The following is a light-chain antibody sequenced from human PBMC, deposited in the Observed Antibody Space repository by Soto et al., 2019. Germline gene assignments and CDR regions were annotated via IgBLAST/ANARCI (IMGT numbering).Light chain of an antibody. Sequence: EIVMTQSPATLSVSPGERATLSCRASQSVSSDLAWYQQKPGQAPRLIIYGASTRATGIPARFSGSGSGTEFTLTIRSLQTEDFAVYYCQQYNNWPWTFGQGTKVEIK. J-gene: IGKJ1*01. V-gene: IGKV3-15*01. CDR3: QQYNNWPWT. CDR1: QSVSSD. CDR2: GAS.